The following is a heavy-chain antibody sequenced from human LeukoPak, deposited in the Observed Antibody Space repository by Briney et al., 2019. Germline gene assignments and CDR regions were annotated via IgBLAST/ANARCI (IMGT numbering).Heavy chain of an antibody. CDR2: IIPILGMA. CDR3: ARSDCSSTSCYDQYYFDY. J-gene: IGHJ4*02. Sequence: SVKVSCKASGGTFSSYTISWVRQAPGQGLEWMGRIIPILGMANYAQKFQGRVTITADKSTSTAYMELSSLRSEDTAVYYCARSDCSSTSCYDQYYFDYWGQGTLVTVSS. D-gene: IGHD2-2*01. V-gene: IGHV1-69*02. CDR1: GGTFSSYT.